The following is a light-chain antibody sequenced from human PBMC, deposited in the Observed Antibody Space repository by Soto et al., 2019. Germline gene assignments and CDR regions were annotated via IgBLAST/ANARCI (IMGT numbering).Light chain of an antibody. V-gene: IGLV6-57*02. CDR3: QSYGDNYQV. Sequence: NFMLTQPHSLSESPGKTVTISSTGSRGSIASNFVQCYHQRPGSAPTTVIFEDNQGPSGVPNRFSGSIDSSSNSASLTISGLQTEDEADYYCQSYGDNYQVFGGGTKLTVL. J-gene: IGLJ3*02. CDR2: EDN. CDR1: RGSIASNF.